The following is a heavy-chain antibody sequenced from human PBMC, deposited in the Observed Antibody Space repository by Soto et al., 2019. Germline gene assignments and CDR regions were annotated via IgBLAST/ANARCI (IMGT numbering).Heavy chain of an antibody. D-gene: IGHD7-27*01. CDR2: IDHSGSA. CDR3: AGELGTFYFEH. J-gene: IGHJ4*02. Sequence: SETLSLTCAVSTGSIRGGDYYWTWIRQPPGKGLEWIGYIDHSGSAYYNPSLKTRATISLDTSNQEFSLKLSSVTAADTAVYFCAGELGTFYFEHWGQGTLVTVSS. CDR1: TGSIRGGDYY. V-gene: IGHV4-30-4*01.